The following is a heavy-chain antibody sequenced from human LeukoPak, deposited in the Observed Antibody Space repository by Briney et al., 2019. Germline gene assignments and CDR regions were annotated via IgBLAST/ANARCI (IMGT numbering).Heavy chain of an antibody. J-gene: IGHJ4*02. V-gene: IGHV4-31*03. CDR1: GGSINSGGYY. D-gene: IGHD2-15*01. Sequence: SETLSLTCTVSGGSINSGGYYWSWIRQHPGKGLEWIGYIYYSGSTYYNPSLKSRVTISVDTSKNQFSLKLSSVTAADTAVYYCARIVDCSGGSCYSVYDYWGQGTPVTVSS. CDR2: IYYSGST. CDR3: ARIVDCSGGSCYSVYDY.